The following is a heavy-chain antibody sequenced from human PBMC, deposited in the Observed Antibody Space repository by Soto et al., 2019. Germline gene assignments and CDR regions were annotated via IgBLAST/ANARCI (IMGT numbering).Heavy chain of an antibody. D-gene: IGHD2-2*02. J-gene: IGHJ6*02. Sequence: ASVKVSCKASGGSFRRNGISWVRQAPGQGLEWMGGIIPMFGTPNYGQKFRGRVTINADESTSTAYMDLSSLRSDDTAIYYCVGGTRDCSSVSCYTPQGSFYYGMDVWGQGTTVTVSS. CDR3: VGGTRDCSSVSCYTPQGSFYYGMDV. V-gene: IGHV1-69*13. CDR2: IIPMFGTP. CDR1: GGSFRRNG.